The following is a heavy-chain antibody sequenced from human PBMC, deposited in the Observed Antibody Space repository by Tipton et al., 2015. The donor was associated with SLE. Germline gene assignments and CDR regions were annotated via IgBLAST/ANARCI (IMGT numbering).Heavy chain of an antibody. Sequence: TLSLTCTVSGGSIRSSSSYWGWIRQPPGKGLEWIGSIFYSGSTSYNPSLKSRVTISVDTSKNQFSLRLRSVTAADTAVYYCVRQRAMVQTVRSRVNDAFDIWGQGTMVTVSS. CDR2: IFYSGST. V-gene: IGHV4-39*07. CDR1: GGSIRSSSSY. D-gene: IGHD5-18*01. J-gene: IGHJ3*02. CDR3: VRQRAMVQTVRSRVNDAFDI.